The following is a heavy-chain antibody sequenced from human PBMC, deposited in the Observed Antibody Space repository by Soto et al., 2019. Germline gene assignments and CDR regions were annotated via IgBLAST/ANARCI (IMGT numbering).Heavy chain of an antibody. Sequence: SETLSLTGVVSGGSISTSTSWWSWVRQPPGEGLEWIGEIHHSGSANYDPSLKSRVTLSMDKPKNQFSLRLTSVTAADTAVYYCARVEVGIFGAYWGQGSLVTVSS. V-gene: IGHV4-4*02. CDR3: ARVEVGIFGAY. CDR2: IHHSGSA. D-gene: IGHD3-10*01. CDR1: GGSISTSTSW. J-gene: IGHJ4*02.